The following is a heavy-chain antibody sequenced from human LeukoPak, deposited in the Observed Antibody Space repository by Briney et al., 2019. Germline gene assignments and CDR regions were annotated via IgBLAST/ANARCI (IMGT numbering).Heavy chain of an antibody. Sequence: PGGSLRLSCAASGFTFSTYSMNWVRQAPGKGLEWVSYISSSSSTRYYADSVKGRFTISRDNAKNSLYLQMNSLKDEDTAVYYCAGDPVGDYGDYRCFDSWGQGTLVTVSS. CDR2: ISSSSSTR. J-gene: IGHJ4*01. CDR3: AGDPVGDYGDYRCFDS. CDR1: GFTFSTYS. V-gene: IGHV3-48*02. D-gene: IGHD4-17*01.